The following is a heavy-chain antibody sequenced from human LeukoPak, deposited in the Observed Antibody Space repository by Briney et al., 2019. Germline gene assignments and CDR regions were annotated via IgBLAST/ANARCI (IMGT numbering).Heavy chain of an antibody. J-gene: IGHJ4*02. CDR2: INPNSGGT. CDR3: ARDFYDSSGNYPDY. Sequence: GASVNDTCLASGYTYSTYYLHWMRQAPGQGLEWMGWINPNSGGTNYAQKFQGRVTMTRDTSISTAYMELSRLRSDDTAVYYCARDFYDSSGNYPDYWGQGTLVTVSS. CDR1: GYTYSTYY. D-gene: IGHD3-22*01. V-gene: IGHV1-2*02.